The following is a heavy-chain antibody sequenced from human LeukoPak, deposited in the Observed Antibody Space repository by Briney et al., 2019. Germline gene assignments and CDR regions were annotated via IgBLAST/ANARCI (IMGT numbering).Heavy chain of an antibody. J-gene: IGHJ3*02. CDR2: FNWNGGST. CDR1: GFTFADYG. Sequence: GGSLRLSCAASGFTFADYGMSWVRQAPGKGLEWVSGFNWNGGSTGYADSVKGRFTISRDNAKNSLYLRMNSLRAEDTALYYCARDGTCSGGSCYGSYDAFDIWGQGTMVTVSS. D-gene: IGHD2-15*01. V-gene: IGHV3-20*04. CDR3: ARDGTCSGGSCYGSYDAFDI.